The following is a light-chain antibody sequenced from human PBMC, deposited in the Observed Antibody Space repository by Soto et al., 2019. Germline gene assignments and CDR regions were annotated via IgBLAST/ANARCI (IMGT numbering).Light chain of an antibody. CDR3: CSYAGSSTV. V-gene: IGLV2-23*02. CDR1: SSDVGTYNL. Sequence: QSVLTQPASVSGSPGQSITLSCTGTSSDVGTYNLVSWYQQHPGKAPKLMIYEVSKRPSGVSNRFSGSKSGNTASLTISGLQAEDAADYYCCSYAGSSTVFGGGTKLTVL. CDR2: EVS. J-gene: IGLJ3*02.